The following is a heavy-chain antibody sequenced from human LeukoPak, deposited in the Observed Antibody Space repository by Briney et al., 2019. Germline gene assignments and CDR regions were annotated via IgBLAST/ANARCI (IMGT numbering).Heavy chain of an antibody. Sequence: VASVKVSCKASGYTFISYGISWVRQAPGQGLEWMGWISAHNGNTNYAQKFQGRVTMTTDTCKSTAYMELRSLRSDDTAVYYCARDKFGSGWYLDYWGQGTLVTVSS. D-gene: IGHD6-19*01. CDR2: ISAHNGNT. CDR3: ARDKFGSGWYLDY. V-gene: IGHV1-18*01. J-gene: IGHJ4*02. CDR1: GYTFISYG.